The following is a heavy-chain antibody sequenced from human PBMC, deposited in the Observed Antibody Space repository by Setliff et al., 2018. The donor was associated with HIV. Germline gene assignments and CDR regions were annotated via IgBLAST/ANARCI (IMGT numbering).Heavy chain of an antibody. V-gene: IGHV4-39*01. D-gene: IGHD3-22*01. J-gene: IGHJ6*03. Sequence: SETLSLTCTVSGDSLAGSHYSWGWVRQPPGQGLEWLGNLFHTGSSYFNPSLKSRLTMSVDTSKNQFSLSLISMTAADSAVYYCARLGDNSDWRSNYFFYYMDVWGKGTTVTVSS. CDR2: LFHTGSS. CDR3: ARLGDNSDWRSNYFFYYMDV. CDR1: GDSLAGSHYS.